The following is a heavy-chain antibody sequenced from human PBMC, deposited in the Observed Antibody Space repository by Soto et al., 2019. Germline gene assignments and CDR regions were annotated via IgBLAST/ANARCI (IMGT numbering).Heavy chain of an antibody. J-gene: IGHJ6*02. V-gene: IGHV4-30-4*01. D-gene: IGHD3-3*01. Sequence: SETLSLTCTVSGGSISSGDYYWSWIRQPPGKGLEWIGYIYYSGSTYYNPSLKSRVTISVDTSKNQFSLKLSSVTAADTAVYYCASNVPDYDLGYYYYGMDVWGQGTTVTVPS. CDR2: IYYSGST. CDR3: ASNVPDYDLGYYYYGMDV. CDR1: GGSISSGDYY.